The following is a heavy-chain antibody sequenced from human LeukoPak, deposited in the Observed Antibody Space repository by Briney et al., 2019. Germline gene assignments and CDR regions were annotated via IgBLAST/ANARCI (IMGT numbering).Heavy chain of an antibody. Sequence: SGTLSLTCAVYGGSFSGYYWSWIRQPPGKGLEWIGEINHSGSTNYNPSLKSRVTISVDTSKNQFSLKLSSVTAADTAVYYCARVVGYSSSSNGYYYYYMDVWGKGTTVTVSS. V-gene: IGHV4-34*01. J-gene: IGHJ6*03. D-gene: IGHD6-6*01. CDR1: GGSFSGYY. CDR3: ARVVGYSSSSNGYYYYYMDV. CDR2: INHSGST.